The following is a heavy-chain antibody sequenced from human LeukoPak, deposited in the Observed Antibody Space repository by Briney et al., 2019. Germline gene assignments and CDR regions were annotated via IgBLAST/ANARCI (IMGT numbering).Heavy chain of an antibody. CDR3: ARETNPSFNWFDP. CDR1: GGSISSYY. V-gene: IGHV4-59*12. J-gene: IGHJ5*02. Sequence: SETLSLTCTVSGGSISSYYWSWIRQPPGKGLEWIGYIYYSGSTNYNPSLKSRVTISVDTSKNQFSLKLSSVTAADTAVYYCARETNPSFNWFDPWGQGTLVTVSS. CDR2: IYYSGST. D-gene: IGHD1-14*01.